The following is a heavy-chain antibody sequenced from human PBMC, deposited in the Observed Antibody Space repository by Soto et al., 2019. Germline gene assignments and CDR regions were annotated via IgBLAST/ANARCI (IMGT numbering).Heavy chain of an antibody. Sequence: EVQLVESGGGLVQPGGSLRLSCTASGFNFSRFWTHWVRQVPGRGLVWVSHINSDGSRTSYADSVKGRFTISRDNAKNTLYLQMNSLRAEDTAVYYRARDLSSCSSARCYSFYYGVDVWGQGTTVTVSS. V-gene: IGHV3-74*01. CDR1: GFNFSRFW. CDR3: ARDLSSCSSARCYSFYYGVDV. D-gene: IGHD2-2*01. CDR2: INSDGSRT. J-gene: IGHJ6*02.